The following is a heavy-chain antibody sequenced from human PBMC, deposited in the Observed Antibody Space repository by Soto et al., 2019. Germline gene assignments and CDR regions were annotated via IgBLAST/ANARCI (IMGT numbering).Heavy chain of an antibody. CDR2: IIPIFGTA. J-gene: IGHJ6*02. CDR3: ARETYCSSTSCSLDSYYYYGMDV. V-gene: IGHV1-69*13. Sequence: ASVKVSCKASGGTFSSYAISWVRQAPGQGLEWMGGIIPIFGTANYAQKFQGRVTITADESTSTAYMELSSLRSEDTAVYYCARETYCSSTSCSLDSYYYYGMDVWGQGTTVTVSS. D-gene: IGHD2-2*01. CDR1: GGTFSSYA.